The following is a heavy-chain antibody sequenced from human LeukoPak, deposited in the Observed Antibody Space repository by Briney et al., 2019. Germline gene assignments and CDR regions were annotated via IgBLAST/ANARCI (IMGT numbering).Heavy chain of an antibody. J-gene: IGHJ4*02. CDR3: ARELEDPYGSGSYGFDY. CDR2: ISYDGSNK. Sequence: PGRSLRLSCAASGFTFSSYGMHWVRQAPGKGLEWVAVISYDGSNKYYADSVKGRFTISRDNSKNTLYLQMNSLRAEDTAVYYCARELEDPYGSGSYGFDYWGQGTLVTVSS. D-gene: IGHD3-10*01. CDR1: GFTFSSYG. V-gene: IGHV3-30*03.